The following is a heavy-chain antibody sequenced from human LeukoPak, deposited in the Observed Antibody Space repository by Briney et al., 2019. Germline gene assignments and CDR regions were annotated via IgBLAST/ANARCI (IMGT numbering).Heavy chain of an antibody. J-gene: IGHJ6*02. Sequence: GGSLRLSCAASGFTFSSYAMSWVRQAPGKGLEWVSAISGSGGSTYYADSVKGRFTISRGNSKNTLYLQMNSLRAEDTAVYYCAKWDGGYCSSTSCYAYYGMDVWGQGTTVTVSS. CDR3: AKWDGGYCSSTSCYAYYGMDV. CDR2: ISGSGGST. V-gene: IGHV3-23*01. D-gene: IGHD2-2*01. CDR1: GFTFSSYA.